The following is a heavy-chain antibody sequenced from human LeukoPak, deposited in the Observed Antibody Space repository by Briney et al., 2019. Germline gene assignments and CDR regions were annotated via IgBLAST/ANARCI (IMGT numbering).Heavy chain of an antibody. CDR1: GGSFSGYY. V-gene: IGHV4-34*01. J-gene: IGHJ2*01. CDR3: ARLAGPPILTAIIREKYYWYFDL. Sequence: PSETLSLTCAVYGGSFSGYYWSWLRQPPGKGLEWIGEINHSGSTNYNPSLKSRVTISVDTSKNQFSLKLSSVTAADTAVYYCARLAGPPILTAIIREKYYWYFDLWGRGTLVTVSS. CDR2: INHSGST. D-gene: IGHD3-9*01.